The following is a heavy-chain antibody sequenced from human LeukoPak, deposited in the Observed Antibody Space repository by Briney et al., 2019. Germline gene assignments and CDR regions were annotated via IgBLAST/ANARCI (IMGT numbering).Heavy chain of an antibody. CDR2: ISGSGGSA. V-gene: IGHV3-23*01. Sequence: GGSLRLSCAASGFTFSSFAMNWVRQAPGKGLEWVSGISGSGGSAYYANSVKGRFTISRDNSKNTLYVQMNSLRAEDTAVYYCARLYSSTWENYFDYWGQGTLVTVSS. J-gene: IGHJ4*02. D-gene: IGHD6-13*01. CDR3: ARLYSSTWENYFDY. CDR1: GFTFSSFA.